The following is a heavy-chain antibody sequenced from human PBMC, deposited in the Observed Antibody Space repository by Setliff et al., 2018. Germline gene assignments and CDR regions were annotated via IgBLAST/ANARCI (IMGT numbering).Heavy chain of an antibody. CDR3: AREAGYYDSSGPVGVPYYYYMDV. Sequence: SETLSLTCAVSGYSISSGYYWGWIRQPPGKGLEWLGSVRHRGGTYYNPSLKSRLTISVDTSKNQFSLKLSSVTAADTAVYYCAREAGYYDSSGPVGVPYYYYMDVWGKGTTVTVS. J-gene: IGHJ6*03. CDR2: VRHRGGT. V-gene: IGHV4-38-2*02. D-gene: IGHD3-22*01. CDR1: GYSISSGYY.